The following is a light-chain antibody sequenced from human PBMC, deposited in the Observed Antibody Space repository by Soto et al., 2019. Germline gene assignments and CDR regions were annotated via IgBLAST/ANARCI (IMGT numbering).Light chain of an antibody. V-gene: IGKV3-20*01. CDR2: GAS. J-gene: IGKJ1*01. CDR3: QQYGSSPLIS. Sequence: VFSQSPGTLSPSPGGRANLSCRGSQTVSITYLTWYQQKPGQAPRLLIFGASKRATGIPDRFSGSGSGRDFTLTISGLEPEDFAVYYCQQYGSSPLISFGQGTKVDIK. CDR1: QTVSITY.